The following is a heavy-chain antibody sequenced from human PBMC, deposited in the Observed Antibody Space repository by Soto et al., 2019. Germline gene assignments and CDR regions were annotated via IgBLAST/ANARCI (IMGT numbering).Heavy chain of an antibody. CDR2: IWYDGSNK. V-gene: IGHV3-33*01. J-gene: IGHJ4*02. Sequence: QVQLGESGGGVVQPGRSLRLSCAASGFTISTYGMHWVRQAPGKGLEWVAVIWYDGSNKYYADSVKGRFTISRDNSRDTLYLQMNSLRAEDTAVYYCARAVGPFDYWGQGTLVTVSS. CDR3: ARAVGPFDY. CDR1: GFTISTYG.